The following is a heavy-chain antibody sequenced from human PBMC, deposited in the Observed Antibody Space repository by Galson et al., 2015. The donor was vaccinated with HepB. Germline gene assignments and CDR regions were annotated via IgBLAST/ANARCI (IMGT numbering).Heavy chain of an antibody. Sequence: SLRLSCAASGFTFSSYSMNWVRQAPGKGLEWVSYISSSSSTIYYADSVKGRFTISRDNAKNSLYLQMNSLRAEDTAVYYCASLVAPADPYYYYYGMDVWGQGTTVTVSS. CDR1: GFTFSSYS. J-gene: IGHJ6*02. CDR3: ASLVAPADPYYYYYGMDV. V-gene: IGHV3-48*01. D-gene: IGHD2-2*01. CDR2: ISSSSSTI.